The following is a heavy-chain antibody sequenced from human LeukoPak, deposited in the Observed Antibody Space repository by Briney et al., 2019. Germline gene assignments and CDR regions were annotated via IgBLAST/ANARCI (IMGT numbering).Heavy chain of an antibody. CDR3: TTAPIAAAGQYYFDY. J-gene: IGHJ4*02. CDR2: IKSKTDGGTT. Sequence: GGSLRLSCAASGFTFSNAWMSWVRQAPGKGLEWVGRIKSKTDGGTTDYAAPVKGRFTISRDDSKNTLYLQMNSLKTEDTAVYYCTTAPIAAAGQYYFDYWGQGTLVTVSS. D-gene: IGHD6-13*01. CDR1: GFTFSNAW. V-gene: IGHV3-15*01.